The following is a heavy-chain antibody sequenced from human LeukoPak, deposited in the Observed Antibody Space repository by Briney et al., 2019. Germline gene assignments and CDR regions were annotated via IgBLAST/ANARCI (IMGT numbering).Heavy chain of an antibody. D-gene: IGHD5-18*01. CDR1: GLTFDDYV. J-gene: IGHJ4*02. V-gene: IGHV3-9*01. Sequence: GGSLRLSCAASGLTFDDYVMHWVRQGPGKGLEWVSGINWNSGNIGYADSVEGRFTISRDNAKNSLYLQMNSLRAEDTALYYCAKVAKYSYGEALEDWGQGTLVTVSS. CDR2: INWNSGNI. CDR3: AKVAKYSYGEALED.